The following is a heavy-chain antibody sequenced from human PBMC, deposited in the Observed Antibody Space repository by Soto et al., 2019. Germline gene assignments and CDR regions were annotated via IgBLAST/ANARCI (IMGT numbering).Heavy chain of an antibody. CDR3: ARGMFRDGYNSYYYYGMEV. V-gene: IGHV1-69*13. CDR2: IIPIFGTA. Sequence: GASVKVSCKASGGTFSSYAISWVRQAPGQGLEWMGGIIPIFGTANYAQKFQGRVTITADESTSTAYMELSSLRSEDTAVYYCARGMFRDGYNSYYYYGMEVWCQGTTVTVAS. CDR1: GGTFSSYA. J-gene: IGHJ6*02. D-gene: IGHD3-10*02.